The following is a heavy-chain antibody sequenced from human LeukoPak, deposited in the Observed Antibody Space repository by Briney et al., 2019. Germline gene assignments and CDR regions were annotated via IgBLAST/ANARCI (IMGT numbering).Heavy chain of an antibody. CDR3: ARDPGYYGIDV. CDR2: IFASGST. CDR1: GGSISNYY. V-gene: IGHV4-4*07. J-gene: IGHJ6*02. Sequence: SETLSLTCTVSGGSISNYYWSWIRQPAGKGLEWIGRIFASGSTHYNPSLKSRVTMSVDTSKNQFSLKLSSVTPADTAVYYCARDPGYYGIDVWGQGTTVTVSS.